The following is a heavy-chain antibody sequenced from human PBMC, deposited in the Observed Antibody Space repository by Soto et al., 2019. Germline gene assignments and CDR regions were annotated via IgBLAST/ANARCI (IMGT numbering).Heavy chain of an antibody. J-gene: IGHJ6*02. CDR1: GYSFTNYW. Sequence: GESVKISCKGSGYSFTNYWIGWVRQMPGKGLEWMAIIYPDESDTKYSPSFQGQVTISADNSISTAYLQWSSLKASDTAMYYCVRMGFSGGGYLSYYYYGMDIWGQGTTVTVSS. CDR3: VRMGFSGGGYLSYYYYGMDI. V-gene: IGHV5-51*01. CDR2: IYPDESDT. D-gene: IGHD5-12*01.